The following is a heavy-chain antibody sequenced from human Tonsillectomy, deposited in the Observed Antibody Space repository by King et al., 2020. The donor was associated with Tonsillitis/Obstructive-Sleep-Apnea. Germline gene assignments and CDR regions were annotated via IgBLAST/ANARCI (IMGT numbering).Heavy chain of an antibody. J-gene: IGHJ4*02. D-gene: IGHD2-15*01. Sequence: VQLVESGGGLVKPGGSLRLSCAASGFTFSSYNMNWVRQAPGKGLEWVSSISSSSSYIYYADSVKGRFTISRDNAKNSLYLQMNSLRAEDTAVYYCAREGGSCPVPDYWGQGTLVTVSS. V-gene: IGHV3-21*01. CDR1: GFTFSSYN. CDR3: AREGGSCPVPDY. CDR2: ISSSSSYI.